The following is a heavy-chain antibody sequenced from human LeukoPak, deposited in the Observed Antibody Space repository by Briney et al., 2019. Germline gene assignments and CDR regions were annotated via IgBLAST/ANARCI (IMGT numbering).Heavy chain of an antibody. D-gene: IGHD3-3*01. Sequence: GGSLRLSCAASGFTVSSYSMNWVRQAPGKGLEWVSYISSSSSPIYYGDSVKGRFTISRDNAKNSLYLQMNSLRDEDTAVYYCARDRGYDFWSGYYGFDYWGQGTLVTVSS. CDR3: ARDRGYDFWSGYYGFDY. J-gene: IGHJ4*02. V-gene: IGHV3-48*02. CDR2: ISSSSSPI. CDR1: GFTVSSYS.